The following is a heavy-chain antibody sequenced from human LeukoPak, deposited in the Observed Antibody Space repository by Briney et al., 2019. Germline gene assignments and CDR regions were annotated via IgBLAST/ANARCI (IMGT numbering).Heavy chain of an antibody. J-gene: IGHJ4*02. CDR2: ISGSGGST. CDR1: GFTFSYYY. D-gene: IGHD6-19*01. V-gene: IGHV3-23*01. Sequence: GGSLRLSCAASGFTFSYYYMSGVRQAPGKGLEWVSAISGSGGSTYYADSVKGRFTISRDNSKNTLYLQMNSLRAEDTAVYYCAKGSGRFDYWGQGTLVTVSS. CDR3: AKGSGRFDY.